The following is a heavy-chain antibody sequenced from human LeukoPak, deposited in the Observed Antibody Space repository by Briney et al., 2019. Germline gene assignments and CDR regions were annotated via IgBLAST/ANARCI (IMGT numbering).Heavy chain of an antibody. CDR1: GGSFSGYY. CDR3: ARVRYSGYFDY. V-gene: IGHV4-34*01. CDR2: INHSGST. J-gene: IGHJ4*02. Sequence: SETLSHTCAVYGGSFSGYYWSWIRQPPGKGLEWIGEINHSGSTNYNPSLKSRVTISVDTSKNQFSLKLSSVTAADTAVYYCARVRYSGYFDYWGQGTLVTVSS. D-gene: IGHD5-12*01.